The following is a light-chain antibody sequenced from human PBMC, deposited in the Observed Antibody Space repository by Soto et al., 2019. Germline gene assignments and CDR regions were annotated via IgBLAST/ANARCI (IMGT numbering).Light chain of an antibody. CDR3: QQSLSIPPT. Sequence: IQLTQSPSFLSASIGDRVTITCRASQGISTYLAWYQQKPGKAPKLLIFAASSLHSGVPSRFSGSGSGTDFTFTISSLQPEDVATYYCQQSLSIPPTFGQGTKVAI. CDR2: AAS. CDR1: QGISTY. J-gene: IGKJ1*01. V-gene: IGKV1-39*01.